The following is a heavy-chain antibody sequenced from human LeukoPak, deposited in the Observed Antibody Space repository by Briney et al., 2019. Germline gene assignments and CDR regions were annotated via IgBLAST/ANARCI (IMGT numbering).Heavy chain of an antibody. Sequence: GSLRLSCAASGFTFDDYAMHWVRQAPGKGLEWVSLISGGGGSTYYADSVKGRFTISRDNSKNSLYLQMNSLRTEDTALYYCAKDSYYDFWSGYYRTPQYNWFDPWGQGTLVTVSS. CDR3: AKDSYYDFWSGYYRTPQYNWFDP. V-gene: IGHV3-43*02. CDR1: GFTFDDYA. J-gene: IGHJ5*02. D-gene: IGHD3-3*01. CDR2: ISGGGGST.